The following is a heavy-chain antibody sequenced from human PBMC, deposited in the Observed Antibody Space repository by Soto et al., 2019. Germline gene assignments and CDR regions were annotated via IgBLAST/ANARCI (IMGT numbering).Heavy chain of an antibody. J-gene: IGHJ5*02. V-gene: IGHV3-30-3*01. CDR3: AREGIAARRLLNWFDP. D-gene: IGHD6-6*01. CDR1: GFTFSSYA. CDR2: ISYDGSNK. Sequence: PGGSLRLSCAASGFTFSSYAMHWVRQAPGKGLEWVAVISYDGSNKYYADSVKGRFTISRDNSKNTLYLQMNSLRAEDTAVYYCAREGIAARRLLNWFDPWGQGTLVTVSS.